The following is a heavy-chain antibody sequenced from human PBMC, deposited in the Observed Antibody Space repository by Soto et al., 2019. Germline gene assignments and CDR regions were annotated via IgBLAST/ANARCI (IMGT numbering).Heavy chain of an antibody. D-gene: IGHD6-6*01. V-gene: IGHV3-23*01. CDR2: ISGSGSST. Sequence: PGGSLRLSCAASGFTFSSYSMSWVRQAPGKGLEWVSAISGSGSSTYYADSVKGRFTISRDNSKNTLYLQMNSLRVEDTAVYYCAKDLHGIADHPVFDYWGQGTLVTVSS. CDR3: AKDLHGIADHPVFDY. J-gene: IGHJ4*02. CDR1: GFTFSSYS.